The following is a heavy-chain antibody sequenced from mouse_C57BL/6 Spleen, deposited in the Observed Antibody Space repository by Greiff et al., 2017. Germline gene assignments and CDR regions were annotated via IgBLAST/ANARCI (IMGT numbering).Heavy chain of an antibody. CDR3: ATPYYDYDWFAY. D-gene: IGHD2-4*01. Sequence: VQLQQSGPELVQPGASVKISCKASGYTFTDYYMNWVKQSHGKSLEWIGDINPNNGGTSYNQKFKGKATLTVDKSSSTAYMELRSLTSEDSAVYYCATPYYDYDWFAYWGQGTLVTVSA. CDR2: INPNNGGT. CDR1: GYTFTDYY. J-gene: IGHJ3*01. V-gene: IGHV1-26*01.